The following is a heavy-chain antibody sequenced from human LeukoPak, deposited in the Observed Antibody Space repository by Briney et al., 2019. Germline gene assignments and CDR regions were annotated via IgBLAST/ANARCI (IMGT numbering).Heavy chain of an antibody. V-gene: IGHV3-23*01. Sequence: GGSLRLSCAASGFTFSSYAMSWVRQAPGKGLEWVSAISGSGGSTYYADSVKGRFAISRDNSKNTLYLQMNSLRAEDTAVYYCAKGPTSWYYFDYWGQGTLVTVSS. D-gene: IGHD2-2*01. CDR3: AKGPTSWYYFDY. J-gene: IGHJ4*02. CDR1: GFTFSSYA. CDR2: ISGSGGST.